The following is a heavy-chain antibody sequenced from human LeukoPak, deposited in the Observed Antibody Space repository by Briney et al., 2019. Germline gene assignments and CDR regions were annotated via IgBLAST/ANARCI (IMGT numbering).Heavy chain of an antibody. CDR1: GGTFSSYA. V-gene: IGHV1-69*04. J-gene: IGHJ4*02. CDR2: IIPILGIA. CDR3: AGEGGGDGYNYWFDY. Sequence: ASVKVSCKASGGTFSSYAISWVRQAPGQGLEWMGRIIPILGIANYAQKFQGRVTITADKSTSTAYMELSSLRSEDTAVYYCAGEGGGDGYNYWFDYWGQGTLVTVSS. D-gene: IGHD5-24*01.